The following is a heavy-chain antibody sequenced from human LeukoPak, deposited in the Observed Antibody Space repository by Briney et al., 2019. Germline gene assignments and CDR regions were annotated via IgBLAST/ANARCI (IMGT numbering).Heavy chain of an antibody. V-gene: IGHV4-39*01. CDR3: ARADLIRYYFDY. CDR1: GVSISNNYFY. CDR2: VHHTGST. J-gene: IGHJ4*02. Sequence: SETLSLTCTVSGVSISNNYFYWAWIRQPPGKGLELIGYVHHTGSTFHNSSLKSRVTISADTSQNQFSLSLTSVTAADTAVYYCARADLIRYYFDYWGQGTLVTVSS.